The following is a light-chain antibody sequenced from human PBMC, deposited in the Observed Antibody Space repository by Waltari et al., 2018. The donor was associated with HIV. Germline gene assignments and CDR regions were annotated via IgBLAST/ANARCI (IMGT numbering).Light chain of an antibody. J-gene: IGLJ3*02. CDR3: QSTDFDGTWV. CDR2: QDL. V-gene: IGLV3-25*03. Sequence: SYDLTQPPSVSVSPGQTARINCSRGSLPKRSSPWNRQKAGQAPVLLIYQDLERPSGSPERSSGSESGTGVTVTISGVQAGDEGDYFCQSTDFDGTWVFGGGTKLTVL. CDR1: SLPKRS.